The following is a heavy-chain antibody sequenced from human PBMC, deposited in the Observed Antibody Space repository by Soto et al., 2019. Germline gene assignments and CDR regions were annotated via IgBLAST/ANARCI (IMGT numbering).Heavy chain of an antibody. D-gene: IGHD2-2*01. CDR2: IIPTFGTA. CDR3: ARVGLGYCSSTSCYPVFDY. CDR1: GGTFSSYA. J-gene: IGHJ4*02. V-gene: IGHV1-69*13. Sequence: GASVKVSCKASGGTFSSYAISWVRQAPGQGLEWMGGIIPTFGTANYAQKFQGRVTITADESTSTAYMELSSLRSEDTAVYYCARVGLGYCSSTSCYPVFDYWGQGTLVTVSS.